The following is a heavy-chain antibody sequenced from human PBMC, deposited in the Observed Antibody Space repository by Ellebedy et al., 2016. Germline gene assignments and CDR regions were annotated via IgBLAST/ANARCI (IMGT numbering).Heavy chain of an antibody. Sequence: GGSLRLSCAASGFTFSSYGMHWVRQAPGKGLEYVSAISANGDSTSYADSVKGRFTISRDTSKNTLYLQMGSLRPEDMAIYYCARRDSTSWYFDCWGQGTLVTVSS. CDR1: GFTFSSYG. D-gene: IGHD6-13*01. J-gene: IGHJ4*02. V-gene: IGHV3-64*02. CDR3: ARRDSTSWYFDC. CDR2: ISANGDST.